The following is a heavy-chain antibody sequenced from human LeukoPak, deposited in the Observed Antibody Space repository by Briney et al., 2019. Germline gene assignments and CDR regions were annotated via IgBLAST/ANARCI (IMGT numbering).Heavy chain of an antibody. J-gene: IGHJ4*02. CDR3: ARGGFDWFRALD. Sequence: GGSLRLSCAASGFTFSSYEMNWVRQAPGKGLEWVSSISSSSSYIYYADSVKGRFTISRDNAKNSLYLQMNSLRAEDTAVYYCARGGFDWFRALDWGQGTLVTVSS. CDR1: GFTFSSYE. CDR2: ISSSSSYI. D-gene: IGHD3-9*01. V-gene: IGHV3-21*01.